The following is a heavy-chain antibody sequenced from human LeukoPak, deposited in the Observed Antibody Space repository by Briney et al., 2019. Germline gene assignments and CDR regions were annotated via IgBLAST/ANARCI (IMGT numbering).Heavy chain of an antibody. CDR2: ISGSGSST. CDR3: AKDLVVVITSEDAFDY. V-gene: IGHV3-23*01. Sequence: SGGSLRLSCAASGFTFSSYAMSWVRQAPGKGLEWVSAISGSGSSTYYADSVKCRFTISRDNSKNTLYLQMNSLRAEDTAVYYCAKDLVVVITSEDAFDYWGQGTLVTVSS. J-gene: IGHJ4*02. D-gene: IGHD3-22*01. CDR1: GFTFSSYA.